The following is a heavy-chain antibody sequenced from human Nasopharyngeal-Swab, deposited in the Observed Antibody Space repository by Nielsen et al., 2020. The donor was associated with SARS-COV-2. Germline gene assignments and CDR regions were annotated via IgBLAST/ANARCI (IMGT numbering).Heavy chain of an antibody. CDR1: GVSISSGSYY. CDR2: MYTSGST. D-gene: IGHD3-9*01. Sequence: SETLSLTCSVSGVSISSGSYYWSWIRQPAGKGLEWIGHMYTSGSTNYNPSLKSRVAISIETSKNKFSLRLSSVTAADTAVYYCAREDRWTLTSFYYALDVWGQGTTVTVSS. J-gene: IGHJ6*02. V-gene: IGHV4-61*09. CDR3: AREDRWTLTSFYYALDV.